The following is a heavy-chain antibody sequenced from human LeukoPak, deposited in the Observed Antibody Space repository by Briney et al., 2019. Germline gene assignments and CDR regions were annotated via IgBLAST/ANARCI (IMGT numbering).Heavy chain of an antibody. CDR3: TTGYYGSGSYYNPPYYYYGMDA. CDR2: IKSKTDGGTT. D-gene: IGHD3-10*01. J-gene: IGHJ6*02. V-gene: IGHV3-15*07. Sequence: GGSLRLSCAASGFTFSNAWMNWVRRAPGKGLEWVGRIKSKTDGGTTDYAAPVKGRFTISRDDSKNTLYLQMNSLRTEDTAVYYCTTGYYGSGSYYNPPYYYYGMDAWGQGTTVTVSS. CDR1: GFTFSNAW.